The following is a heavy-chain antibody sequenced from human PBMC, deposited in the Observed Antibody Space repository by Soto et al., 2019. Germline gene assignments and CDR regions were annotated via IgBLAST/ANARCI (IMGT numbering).Heavy chain of an antibody. J-gene: IGHJ6*02. Sequence: GGSLRLSCAASGFSFGGYAMSWVRQAPGKGLGWVSGISGGGTSTYYADSVKGRFTISRDSSMVCLQMNSLRAEDTAVYYCAKWGGYYPYYHEMDVWGQGTTVTVSS. CDR2: ISGGGTST. CDR1: GFSFGGYA. D-gene: IGHD1-26*01. CDR3: AKWGGYYPYYHEMDV. V-gene: IGHV3-23*01.